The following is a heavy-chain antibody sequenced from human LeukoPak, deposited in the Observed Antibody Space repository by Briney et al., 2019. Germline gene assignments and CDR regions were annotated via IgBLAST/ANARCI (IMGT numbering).Heavy chain of an antibody. Sequence: GGSLRLSCAAAGFTVSSNYMSWVRQAPGKGLEWVSVIYSGGSTYYADSVKGRFTISRDNSKNTLYLQMNSLKTEDTAVYYCTTGITTVRGVIIGRGDYLGQGTLVTVSS. J-gene: IGHJ4*02. CDR2: IYSGGST. CDR1: GFTVSSNY. CDR3: TTGITTVRGVIIGRGDY. V-gene: IGHV3-66*01. D-gene: IGHD3-10*01.